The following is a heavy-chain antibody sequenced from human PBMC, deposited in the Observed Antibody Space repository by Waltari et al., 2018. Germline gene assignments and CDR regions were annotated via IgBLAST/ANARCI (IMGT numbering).Heavy chain of an antibody. V-gene: IGHV2-26*01. Sequence: QVTLKESGPVLVKPTETLTLTCTVSGFSLSNARMGVSWIRQPPGKALEWLAHIFSNDEKSYSTSRKSRLTISKDTSKSQVVLTMTNMDPVDTATYYCARIAHYDFWSGYYLNAFDIWGQGTMVTVSS. D-gene: IGHD3-3*01. J-gene: IGHJ3*02. CDR1: GFSLSNARMG. CDR3: ARIAHYDFWSGYYLNAFDI. CDR2: IFSNDEK.